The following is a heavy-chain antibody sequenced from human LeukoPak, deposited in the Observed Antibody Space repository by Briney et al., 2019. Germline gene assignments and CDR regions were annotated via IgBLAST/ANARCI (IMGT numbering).Heavy chain of an antibody. V-gene: IGHV4-59*12. CDR3: AREGDYDILTGYYIGYFQH. D-gene: IGHD3-9*01. CDR2: IYSSGST. Sequence: SETLSLTCTVSGGSISSYYWSWIRQPPGKGLEWIGYIYSSGSTNYNPSLKSRVTISVDTSKNQFSLKLSSVTAADTAVYYCAREGDYDILTGYYIGYFQHWGQGTLVTVSS. CDR1: GGSISSYY. J-gene: IGHJ1*01.